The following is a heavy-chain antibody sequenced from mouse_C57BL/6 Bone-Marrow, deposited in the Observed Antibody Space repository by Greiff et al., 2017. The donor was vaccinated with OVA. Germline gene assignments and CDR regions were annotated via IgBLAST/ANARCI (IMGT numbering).Heavy chain of an antibody. J-gene: IGHJ1*03. CDR1: GYTFTSYW. CDR3: AREGDWDQRWYVDF. D-gene: IGHD4-1*01. CDR2: IYPGSGST. Sequence: QVQLQQPGAELVKPGASVKMSCKASGYTFTSYWITWVKQRPGQGLEWIGDIYPGSGSTNYNEKFKSKATLTVDTSSSTAYMQLSSLTSEDSAVYYCAREGDWDQRWYVDFWGTGTTVTVSS. V-gene: IGHV1-55*01.